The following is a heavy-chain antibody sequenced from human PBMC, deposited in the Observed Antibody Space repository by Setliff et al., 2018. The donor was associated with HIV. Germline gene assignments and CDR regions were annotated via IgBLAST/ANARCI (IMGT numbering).Heavy chain of an antibody. CDR1: GGSIRSYY. CDR2: IFDSGSA. Sequence: PSETLSLTCTISGGSIRSYYWNWIRQPPGKGLESIGHIFDSGSAYYNPSLKSRVTISLDTSKNQLFLNLTSMSAADSAVYYCARSGCKGGSCWSHSVMVYWGQGALVTVSS. D-gene: IGHD2-15*01. V-gene: IGHV4-59*08. CDR3: ARSGCKGGSCWSHSVMVY. J-gene: IGHJ4*02.